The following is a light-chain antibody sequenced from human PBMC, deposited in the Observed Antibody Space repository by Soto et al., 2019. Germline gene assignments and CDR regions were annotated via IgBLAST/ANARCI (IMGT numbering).Light chain of an antibody. V-gene: IGKV3-20*01. Sequence: TQSPATLSVSPGERATLSCRASQSVSDYLAWYQQRPGQAPRLLIFGASSRATGVPDRFSGSGSGTDFTLNISRLEPEDFAVYYCQQYGDSPITFGQGTRLEIK. CDR3: QQYGDSPIT. J-gene: IGKJ5*01. CDR2: GAS. CDR1: QSVSDY.